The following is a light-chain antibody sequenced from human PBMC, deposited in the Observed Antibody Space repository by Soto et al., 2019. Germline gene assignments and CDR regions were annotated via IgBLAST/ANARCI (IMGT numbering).Light chain of an antibody. Sequence: EIVLTQSPGTLSLSPGERATLSCRASQSVSSSYLAWYQQKPGQAPRLLIYGAATRATGIPARFSGSGSGTEFTLTISSLQSEDFATYYCQQLNSYPPTFGGGTKVDIK. J-gene: IGKJ4*01. CDR1: QSVSSSY. CDR2: GAA. V-gene: IGKV3-15*01. CDR3: QQLNSYPPT.